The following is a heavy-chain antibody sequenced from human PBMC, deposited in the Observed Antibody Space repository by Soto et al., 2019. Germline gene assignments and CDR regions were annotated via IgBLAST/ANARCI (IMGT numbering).Heavy chain of an antibody. CDR1: GFTFSSYS. CDR3: AREVSNYSGYDFDY. CDR2: ISSSSSYI. V-gene: IGHV3-21*01. D-gene: IGHD5-12*01. Sequence: EVQLVESGAGLVKPGGSLRLSCAASGFTFSSYSMNCVRQAPGKGLEWVSSISSSSSYIYYADSVKGRFTISRDNAKNSLYLQMTGRRAEDAAVYYCAREVSNYSGYDFDYWGQGTLVTVSS. J-gene: IGHJ4*02.